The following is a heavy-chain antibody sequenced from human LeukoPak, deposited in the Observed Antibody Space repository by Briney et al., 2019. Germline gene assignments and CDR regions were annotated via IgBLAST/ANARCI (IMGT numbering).Heavy chain of an antibody. CDR2: IWYDGSNK. V-gene: IGHV3-33*08. CDR3: ARDLDYGGNSVLDY. J-gene: IGHJ4*02. CDR1: GFTFRNYG. D-gene: IGHD4-23*01. Sequence: GGSLRLSCAASGFTFRNYGMHWVRQAPGKGLEWVAVIWYDGSNKYYADSVKGRFTISRDNSKNTLYLQMNSLRAEDTAVYYCARDLDYGGNSVLDYWGQGTLVTVSS.